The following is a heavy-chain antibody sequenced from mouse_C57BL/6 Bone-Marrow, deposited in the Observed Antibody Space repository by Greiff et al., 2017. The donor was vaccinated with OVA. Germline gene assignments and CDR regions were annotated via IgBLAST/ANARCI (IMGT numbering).Heavy chain of an antibody. V-gene: IGHV2-2*01. D-gene: IGHD1-1*02. CDR1: GFSLTSYG. CDR2: IWSGGST. Sequence: VMLVESGPGLVQPSQSLSITCTVSGFSLTSYGVHWVRQSPGKGLEWLGVIWSGGSTDYNAAFISRLSISKDNSKSQVFFKMNSLQADDTAIYDCARRKGYGPTFAYWGQGTLVTVSA. CDR3: ARRKGYGPTFAY. J-gene: IGHJ3*01.